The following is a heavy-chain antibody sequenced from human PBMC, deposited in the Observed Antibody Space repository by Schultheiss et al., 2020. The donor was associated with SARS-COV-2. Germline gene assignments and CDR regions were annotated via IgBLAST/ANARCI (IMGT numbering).Heavy chain of an antibody. Sequence: SETLSLTCTVSGASISSYYWNWIRQPPGKGLEWIGYMDYSGSTYYNPSLKSRVTMSVDKSKNQFSLKLSSVTAADTAVYYCARGPYYYDSSGYLDYWGQGTLVTVSS. V-gene: IGHV4-59*01. CDR2: MDYSGST. D-gene: IGHD3-22*01. CDR1: GASISSYY. J-gene: IGHJ4*02. CDR3: ARGPYYYDSSGYLDY.